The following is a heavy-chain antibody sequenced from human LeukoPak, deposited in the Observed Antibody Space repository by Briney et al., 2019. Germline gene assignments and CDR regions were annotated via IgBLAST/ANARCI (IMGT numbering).Heavy chain of an antibody. J-gene: IGHJ4*02. CDR2: IDNSCAYT. V-gene: IGHV3-23*01. Sequence: GGSLTLSCAASGFTFSTYAVSWVRQVPGLGLEWVSTIDNSCAYTYYAASVKGRLTISRDNSKNPLYVKMTSLRAEDTAVYYCAKGGGDMSYSLFDYWGQGTLVTVSS. D-gene: IGHD1-26*01. CDR1: GFTFSTYA. CDR3: AKGGGDMSYSLFDY.